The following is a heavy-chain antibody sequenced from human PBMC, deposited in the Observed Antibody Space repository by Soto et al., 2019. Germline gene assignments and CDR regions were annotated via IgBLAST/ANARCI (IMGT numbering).Heavy chain of an antibody. V-gene: IGHV3-64D*06. J-gene: IGHJ4*02. CDR1: GFTFSSYA. Sequence: QPGGSLRLSCSASGFTFSSYAMHWVRQAPGKGLEYVSAVSSNGGSAYYADSVKGRFTISRDNSKNTLYLQMSSLRAEDTAVYYCVKPSASHYYDSSGYYYHYWGQGTLVTVSS. CDR3: VKPSASHYYDSSGYYYHY. D-gene: IGHD3-22*01. CDR2: VSSNGGSA.